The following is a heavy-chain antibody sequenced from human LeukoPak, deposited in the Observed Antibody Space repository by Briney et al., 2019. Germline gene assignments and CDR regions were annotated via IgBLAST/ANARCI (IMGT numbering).Heavy chain of an antibody. J-gene: IGHJ4*02. CDR3: ARDQGFNYYDSSGYRMGLDY. V-gene: IGHV4-34*01. Sequence: SETLSLTCAVYGGSFSGYYWSWIRQPPGKGLEWIGEINHSGSTNYNPSLKRRVTISVDTSKNQFSLKLSSVTAADTAVYYCARDQGFNYYDSSGYRMGLDYWGQGTLVTVSS. D-gene: IGHD3-22*01. CDR2: INHSGST. CDR1: GGSFSGYY.